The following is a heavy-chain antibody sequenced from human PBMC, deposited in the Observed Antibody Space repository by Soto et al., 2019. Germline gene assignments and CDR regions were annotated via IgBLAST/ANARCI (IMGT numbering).Heavy chain of an antibody. CDR1: GDSVSSDSYY. V-gene: IGHV4-61*01. CDR3: AKGFSSGLYVDS. Sequence: SDTLSLTCSVSGDSVSSDSYYWTWIRQPPGKTLEWVGFILSSGGTSTNPSLRSRLSMSVDTSKNQFSMRLTSVTAADTGVYFCAKGFSSGLYVDSWGRGAQVTVSS. D-gene: IGHD6-19*01. CDR2: ILSSGGT. J-gene: IGHJ5*01.